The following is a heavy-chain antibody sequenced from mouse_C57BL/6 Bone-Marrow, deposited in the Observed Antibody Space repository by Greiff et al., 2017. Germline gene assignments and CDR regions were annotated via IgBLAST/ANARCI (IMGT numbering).Heavy chain of an antibody. CDR1: GFTFSSYA. CDR3: ARGGDFDY. Sequence: DVMLVESGGGLVKPGGSLKLSCAASGFTFSSYAMSWVRQTPEKRLEWVATISDGGSYTYYPDNVKGRFTISRDNATNNLYLQMSHLKSEDTAMYYCARGGDFDYWGQGTTLTVSS. CDR2: ISDGGSYT. J-gene: IGHJ2*01. V-gene: IGHV5-4*03.